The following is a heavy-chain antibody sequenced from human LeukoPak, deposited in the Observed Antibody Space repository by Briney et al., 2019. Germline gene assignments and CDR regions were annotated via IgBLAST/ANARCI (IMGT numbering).Heavy chain of an antibody. CDR3: ARMATAYDAFDI. CDR2: INPNSGGT. J-gene: IGHJ3*02. V-gene: IGHV1-2*06. Sequence: ASVKVSCKXSGYTFTGYYMHWVRQAPGQGLEWMGRINPNSGGTNYAQKFQGRVTMTRDTSISTAYMELSRLRSDDTAVYYCARMATAYDAFDIWGQGTMVTVSS. CDR1: GYTFTGYY. D-gene: IGHD5-24*01.